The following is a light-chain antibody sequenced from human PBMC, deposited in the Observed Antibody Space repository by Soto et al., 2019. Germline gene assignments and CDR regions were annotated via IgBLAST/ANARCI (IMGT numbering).Light chain of an antibody. CDR1: QSVSSSS. CDR2: DAS. J-gene: IGKJ1*01. CDR3: QKYGGSPRT. V-gene: IGKV3-20*01. Sequence: EIVLTQSPGTLSLSPGERATLSCRASQSVSSSSLAWYQQKPGQAPRLLIYDASSRAAGIPDRFSGSGSGTDFTLTISRLESEDFEVYYCQKYGGSPRTFGRGTKVEIK.